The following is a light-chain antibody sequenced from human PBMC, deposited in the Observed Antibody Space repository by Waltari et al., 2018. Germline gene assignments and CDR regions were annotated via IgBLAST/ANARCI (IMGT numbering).Light chain of an antibody. CDR2: GNS. Sequence: QSVLTQPPSVSGAPGQRVTISCTGSSSNIGAGYDVHWYQQLPGTAPKLLIYGNSNRPSGVPVRCSGSTSGTSACLSITGLQAEDEADYYCQSYDSSLSWVFGGGTKLTVL. CDR3: QSYDSSLSWV. J-gene: IGLJ3*02. V-gene: IGLV1-40*01. CDR1: SSNIGAGYD.